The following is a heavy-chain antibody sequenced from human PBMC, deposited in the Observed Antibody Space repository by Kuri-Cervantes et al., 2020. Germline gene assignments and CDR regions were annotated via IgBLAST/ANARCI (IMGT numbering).Heavy chain of an antibody. Sequence: GEFLKISCAASGFTFSSYSMNWVRQAPGKGLEWVSSISSSSSYIYYADSVKGRFTISRDNAKNSLYLQMNSLRAEDTAVYYCAGVVAASQAKLVWGQGTLVTVSS. J-gene: IGHJ4*02. CDR3: AGVVAASQAKLV. CDR2: ISSSSSYI. CDR1: GFTFSSYS. V-gene: IGHV3-21*04. D-gene: IGHD2-15*01.